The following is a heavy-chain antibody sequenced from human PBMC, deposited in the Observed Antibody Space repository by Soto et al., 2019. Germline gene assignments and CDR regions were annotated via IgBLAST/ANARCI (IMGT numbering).Heavy chain of an antibody. Sequence: GGSLRLSCAASGFTFSSYGMHWVRQAPGKGLEWVAVMWYDGSNKYYADSVKGRFTISRDNSKNTLYLQMNSLRAEDTAVYYCARGPRLGELYYYYGMDVWRQGTTVTVSS. J-gene: IGHJ6*02. CDR2: MWYDGSNK. V-gene: IGHV3-33*01. CDR1: GFTFSSYG. CDR3: ARGPRLGELYYYYGMDV. D-gene: IGHD3-10*01.